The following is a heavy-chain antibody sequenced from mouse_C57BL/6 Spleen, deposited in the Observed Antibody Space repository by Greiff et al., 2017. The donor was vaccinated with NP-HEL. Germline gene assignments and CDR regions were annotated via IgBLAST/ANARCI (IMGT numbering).Heavy chain of an antibody. Sequence: VQLQQSGPELVKPGASVKISCKASGYSFTDYNMNWVKQSNGKSLEWIGVINPNYGTTSYNQKFKGKATLNVDQSSSTAYMQLNSLTSEDSAVYYCARSEYGSSPWYFDVWGTGTTVTVSS. CDR2: INPNYGTT. CDR3: ARSEYGSSPWYFDV. D-gene: IGHD1-1*01. J-gene: IGHJ1*03. V-gene: IGHV1-39*01. CDR1: GYSFTDYN.